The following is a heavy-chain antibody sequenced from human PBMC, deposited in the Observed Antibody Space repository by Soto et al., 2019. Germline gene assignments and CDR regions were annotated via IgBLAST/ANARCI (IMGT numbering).Heavy chain of an antibody. CDR1: GGTFSSYA. D-gene: IGHD1-7*01. V-gene: IGHV1-69*06. Sequence: SVKVSCKASGGTFSSYAISYVRQAPGQRLAGMGGISPICGTANDAQKFQGRVTITADKATGTAYMELSSLGAEDTAVYYCARRAGTTGFDPWGQGTLVNVSS. CDR3: ARRAGTTGFDP. CDR2: ISPICGTA. J-gene: IGHJ5*02.